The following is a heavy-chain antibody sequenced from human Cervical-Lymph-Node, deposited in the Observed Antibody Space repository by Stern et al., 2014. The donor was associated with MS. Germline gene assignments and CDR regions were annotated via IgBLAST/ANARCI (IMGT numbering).Heavy chain of an antibody. V-gene: IGHV3-20*04. CDR3: ARSVEMATIDALDI. CDR2: INWNGVGT. J-gene: IGHJ3*02. CDR1: GFTFEDYA. D-gene: IGHD5-24*01. Sequence: EVQLVESGGGVERPGASLRLSCVASGFTFEDYAMNWVRQAPGKGLEWVSGINWNGVGTSYADSVKDRFTISRDNTKNSLYLEVNSLRVEDTAFYYCARSVEMATIDALDIWGPGTMVTVSS.